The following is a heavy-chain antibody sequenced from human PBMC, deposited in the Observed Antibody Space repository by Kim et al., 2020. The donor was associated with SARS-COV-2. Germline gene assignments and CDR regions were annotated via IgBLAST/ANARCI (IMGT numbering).Heavy chain of an antibody. V-gene: IGHV3-48*03. CDR2: ISSSGSTI. D-gene: IGHD4-17*01. CDR1: GFTFSSYE. J-gene: IGHJ4*02. CDR3: ASSPLRLYGPY. Sequence: GGSLRLSCAASGFTFSSYEMNWVRQAPGKGLEWVSYISSSGSTIYYADSVKGRFTISRDNAKNSLYLQMNSLRAEDTAVYYCASSPLRLYGPYWGQGTLVTVSS.